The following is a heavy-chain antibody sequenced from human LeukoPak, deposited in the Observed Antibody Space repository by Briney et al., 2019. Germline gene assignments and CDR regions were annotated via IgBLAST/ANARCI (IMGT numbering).Heavy chain of an antibody. CDR2: ISAYNGNT. J-gene: IGHJ4*02. V-gene: IGHV1-18*01. CDR1: GYTFTSYD. D-gene: IGHD6-19*01. CDR3: ARQSSGWSGYYFDY. Sequence: ASVKVSCKASGYTFTSYDINWVRQAPGQGLEWMGWISAYNGNTNYAQKLQGRVTMTTDTSTSTAYMELRSLRSDDTAVYYCARQSSGWSGYYFDYWGQGTLVTVSS.